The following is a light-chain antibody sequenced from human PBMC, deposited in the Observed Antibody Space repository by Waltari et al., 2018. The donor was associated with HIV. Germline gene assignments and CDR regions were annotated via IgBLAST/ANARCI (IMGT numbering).Light chain of an antibody. CDR3: QTWDSNTVL. CDR2: QDS. CDR1: DLGHKY. V-gene: IGLV3-1*01. Sequence: SFELTQSPSVSVSPGQSATITCSGEDLGHKYTSWYQQKSGQSPLLVIYQDSRRPSRIPERFSGSNSGNTATLTISGTQPLDEADYYCQTWDSNTVLFGTGTKVTVL. J-gene: IGLJ1*01.